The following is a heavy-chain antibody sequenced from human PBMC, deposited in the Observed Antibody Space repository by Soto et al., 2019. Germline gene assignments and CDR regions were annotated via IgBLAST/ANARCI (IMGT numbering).Heavy chain of an antibody. CDR3: ARYYDILTGYYGRDDAFDI. D-gene: IGHD3-9*01. Sequence: TLSLTCTVSGGSISSGDYYWSWIRQPPGKGLEWIGYIYYSGSTYYNPSLKSRVTISVDTSKNQFSLKLSSVTAADTAVYYCARYYDILTGYYGRDDAFDIWGQGTMVTVSS. J-gene: IGHJ3*02. V-gene: IGHV4-30-4*01. CDR2: IYYSGST. CDR1: GGSISSGDYY.